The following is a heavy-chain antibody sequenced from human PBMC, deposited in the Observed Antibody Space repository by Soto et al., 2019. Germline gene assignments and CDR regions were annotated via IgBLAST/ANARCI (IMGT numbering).Heavy chain of an antibody. CDR1: GGTFSSYA. V-gene: IGHV1-69*01. Sequence: KVSCKASGGTFSSYAISWVRQAPGQGLEWMGGIIPIFGTANYAQKFQGRVTIAADESTSTAYMELSSLRSEDTAVYYCAREGLGSYYYDSSGYPRMAFDIWGQGTMVTVSS. CDR2: IIPIFGTA. J-gene: IGHJ3*02. D-gene: IGHD3-22*01. CDR3: AREGLGSYYYDSSGYPRMAFDI.